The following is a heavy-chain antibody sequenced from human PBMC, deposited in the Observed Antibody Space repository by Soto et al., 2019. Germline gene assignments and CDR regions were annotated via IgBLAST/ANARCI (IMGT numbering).Heavy chain of an antibody. CDR3: ARYIPGVRYYGMDV. CDR1: GFTFSSYA. J-gene: IGHJ6*02. CDR2: IGESGTPT. D-gene: IGHD2-2*01. Sequence: EVQLLESGGGLVQPGGSLRLSCAASGFTFSSYAMKWVRQAPGKGLEWVSLIGESGTPTYYADSVKGRFTISRDNSGNTLFLEMYSLRAEDTAVYYWARYIPGVRYYGMDVWGQGTTVTGSS. V-gene: IGHV3-23*01.